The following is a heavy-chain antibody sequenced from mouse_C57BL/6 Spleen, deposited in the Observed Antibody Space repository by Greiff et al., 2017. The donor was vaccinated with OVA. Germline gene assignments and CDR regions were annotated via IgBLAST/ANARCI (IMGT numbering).Heavy chain of an antibody. J-gene: IGHJ2*01. D-gene: IGHD4-1*02. V-gene: IGHV1-72*01. CDR1: GYTFTSYW. CDR2: IDPNRGGT. Sequence: QVQLQQSGAELVKPGASVKLSCKASGYTFTSYWMHWVKQRPGRGLEWIGRIDPNRGGTKYNEKFKSKATLTVDKPSSTASMQLSSLTSEDSAVYYCARGGGQLVPDYWGQGTTLTVSS. CDR3: ARGGGQLVPDY.